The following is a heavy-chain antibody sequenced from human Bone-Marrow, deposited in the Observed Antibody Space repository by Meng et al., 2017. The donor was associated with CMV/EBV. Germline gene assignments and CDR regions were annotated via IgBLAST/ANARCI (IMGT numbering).Heavy chain of an antibody. CDR2: IIPIFGTA. Sequence: SVKVSCKASGCTFSSYAISWVRQAPGQGLEWMGGIIPIFGTANYAQKFQGRVTITTDESTSTAYMELSSLRSEDTAVYYGAEGGGKPGCTIFGVVLQDGFDIWGQGTMVTVSS. J-gene: IGHJ3*02. D-gene: IGHD3-3*01. CDR1: GCTFSSYA. V-gene: IGHV1-69*05. CDR3: AEGGGKPGCTIFGVVLQDGFDI.